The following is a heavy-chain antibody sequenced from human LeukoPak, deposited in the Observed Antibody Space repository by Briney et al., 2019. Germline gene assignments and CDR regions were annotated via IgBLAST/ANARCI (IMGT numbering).Heavy chain of an antibody. J-gene: IGHJ6*03. CDR1: GGSISSNSYY. CDR3: SRLSYYNYYMDV. V-gene: IGHV4-39*01. CDR2: IYYSGNT. Sequence: SETLSLTCTVSGGSISSNSYYWAWIRQPPGKGLKWIGTIYYSGNTYYNPSLKSRVTISIDTSKNQFSLKLSSVTAADTAVYYSSRLSYYNYYMDVWGKGTTVTVSS.